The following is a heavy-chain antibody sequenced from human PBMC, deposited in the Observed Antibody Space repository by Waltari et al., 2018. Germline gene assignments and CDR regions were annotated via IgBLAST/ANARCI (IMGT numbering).Heavy chain of an antibody. Sequence: QVQLQESGPGLVKPSQTLSLTCTVSGGSISRGGYSWSWIRQHPGKCLEWIGYIYYSGSTYYNPSLKSRVTISVDTSKNQFSLKLSSVTAADTAVYYCARSYLPNYYGSGSYYNFRWFDPWGQGTLVTVSS. CDR2: IYYSGST. V-gene: IGHV4-31*03. J-gene: IGHJ5*02. D-gene: IGHD3-10*01. CDR1: GGSISRGGYS. CDR3: ARSYLPNYYGSGSYYNFRWFDP.